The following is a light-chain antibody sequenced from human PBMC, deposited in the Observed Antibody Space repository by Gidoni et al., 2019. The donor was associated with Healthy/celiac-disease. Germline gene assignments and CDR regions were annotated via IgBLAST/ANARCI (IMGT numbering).Light chain of an antibody. CDR3: QHSYSTPSLT. J-gene: IGKJ4*01. CDR2: AAS. Sequence: DIQMTQSPSSLSASVGDRVTITCRASQIISNYLNWYQQKPGKAPKLLIYAASSLQSGVPSRFSGSGSGTDFTLTISSLQPEDFATYYCQHSYSTPSLTFGGGTKVEIK. V-gene: IGKV1-39*01. CDR1: QIISNY.